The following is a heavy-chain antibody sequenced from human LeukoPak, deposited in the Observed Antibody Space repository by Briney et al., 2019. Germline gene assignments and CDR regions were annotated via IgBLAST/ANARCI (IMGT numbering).Heavy chain of an antibody. D-gene: IGHD4-17*01. CDR3: ARPQHGDLYAFDI. J-gene: IGHJ3*02. CDR1: GFTFTSFW. Sequence: GGSLRLSCAASGFTFTSFWMHGVRRAPGKGLVWFSRVNGDGRTTTYADFVKGRFTISRDNAKNTLYLQMNSLRAEDTAVYYCARPQHGDLYAFDIWGQGTMVTVSS. V-gene: IGHV3-74*01. CDR2: VNGDGRTT.